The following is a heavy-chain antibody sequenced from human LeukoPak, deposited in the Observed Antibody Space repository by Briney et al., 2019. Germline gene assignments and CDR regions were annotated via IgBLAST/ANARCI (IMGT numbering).Heavy chain of an antibody. V-gene: IGHV1-2*02. CDR2: FNPKNGAT. Sequence: SASVNVSCMASGYTFTDYYIHWVRQAPGQGLEGMGWFNPKNGATKFAQRFQGRVTMTRDTSIATAYMDLNSLTSDDTAVYYCARSSPANYFDTSGYTFDFWGQGTLVTVSS. CDR1: GYTFTDYY. CDR3: ARSSPANYFDTSGYTFDF. J-gene: IGHJ4*02. D-gene: IGHD3-22*01.